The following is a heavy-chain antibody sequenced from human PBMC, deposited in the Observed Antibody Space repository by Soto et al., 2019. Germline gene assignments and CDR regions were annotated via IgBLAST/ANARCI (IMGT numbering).Heavy chain of an antibody. J-gene: IGHJ4*02. CDR2: IAYDGSNK. CDR1: GFTFSSYG. V-gene: IGHV3-33*01. D-gene: IGHD2-21*01. Sequence: PGGALRLSCAASGFTFSSYGMHGVGQAPGKGLEGVAVIAYDGSNKYYADSVKGRFTTSRDNSKNTLYLQMNSLRAEDTAVYYCARASVFSPKDNSGFDYWGQGTLVTVSS. CDR3: ARASVFSPKDNSGFDY.